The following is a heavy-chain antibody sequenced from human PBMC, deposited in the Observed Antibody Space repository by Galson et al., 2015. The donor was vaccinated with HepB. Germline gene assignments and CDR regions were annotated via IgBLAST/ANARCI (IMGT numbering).Heavy chain of an antibody. J-gene: IGHJ4*02. D-gene: IGHD3-3*01. CDR1: GYTFSNYG. V-gene: IGHV1-18*04. CDR3: ARVTIFGVALRNFEY. Sequence: SVKVSCKASGYTFSNYGISWVRQAPGQGLEWMGWISAYNGNTNYTQKLQGRVPMTTDRFPSTAYMELRSLRTDDTAVYYCARVTIFGVALRNFEYWGQGTLVTVSS. CDR2: ISAYNGNT.